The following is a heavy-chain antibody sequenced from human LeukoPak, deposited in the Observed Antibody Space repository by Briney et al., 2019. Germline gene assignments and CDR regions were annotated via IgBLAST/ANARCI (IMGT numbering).Heavy chain of an antibody. J-gene: IGHJ6*03. D-gene: IGHD6-13*01. CDR3: ARSSSWYYFYMDV. CDR2: IYYSGST. CDR1: GGSFSGYY. V-gene: IGHV4-34*01. Sequence: SETLSLTCAVYGGSFSGYYWSWIRQPPGKGLEWIGNIYYSGSTYYNPSLKSRLTISVDTSKNQFSLKLSSVTAADTALYYCARSSSWYYFYMDVWGKGTTVTVSS.